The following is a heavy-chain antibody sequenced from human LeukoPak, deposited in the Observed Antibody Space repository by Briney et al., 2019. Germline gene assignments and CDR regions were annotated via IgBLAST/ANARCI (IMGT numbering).Heavy chain of an antibody. CDR3: ARGDIVVVPAAKDPDADFDY. V-gene: IGHV1-2*02. D-gene: IGHD2-2*01. Sequence: GASVKVSCKASGYTFTGYYMHWVRQAPGQGLEWMGWIDPNSGGTNYAQKFQGRVTMTRDTSISTAYMELSRLRSDDTAVYYCARGDIVVVPAAKDPDADFDYWGQGTLVTVSS. CDR2: IDPNSGGT. CDR1: GYTFTGYY. J-gene: IGHJ4*02.